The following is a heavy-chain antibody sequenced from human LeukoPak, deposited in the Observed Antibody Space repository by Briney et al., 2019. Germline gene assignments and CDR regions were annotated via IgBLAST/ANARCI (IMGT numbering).Heavy chain of an antibody. CDR1: GDSISSGGDS. J-gene: IGHJ1*01. CDR3: ATALGYCSSTSCYDVYFQH. CDR2: IYHSGST. V-gene: IGHV4-30-2*01. D-gene: IGHD2-2*01. Sequence: SQTLSLTCAVSGDSISSGGDSWRWIRQPPGKGLEWIGYIYHSGSTYYNPSLKSRVTISVDRSKNQFSLKLSSVTAADTAVYYCATALGYCSSTSCYDVYFQHWGQGTLVTVSS.